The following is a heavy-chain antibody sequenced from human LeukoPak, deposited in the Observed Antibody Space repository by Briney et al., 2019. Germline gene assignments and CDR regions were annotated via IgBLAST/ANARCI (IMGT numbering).Heavy chain of an antibody. J-gene: IGHJ6*03. D-gene: IGHD3-22*01. V-gene: IGHV7-4-1*02. CDR3: ASPPRDDSSGRNYYYYYYMDV. Sequence: ASVKVSCKASGYTFTSYAMNWVRQAPGQGLEWMGWINTNTGNPTYAQGFTGRFVFSLDTSVSTAYLQISSLKAGDTAVYYCASPPRDDSSGRNYYYYYYMDVWGKGTTVTVSS. CDR2: INTNTGNP. CDR1: GYTFTSYA.